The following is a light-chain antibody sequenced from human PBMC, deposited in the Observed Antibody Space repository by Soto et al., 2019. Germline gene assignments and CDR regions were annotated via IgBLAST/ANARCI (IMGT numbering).Light chain of an antibody. J-gene: IGKJ1*01. CDR2: DAS. CDR3: QHYNSYSAWT. V-gene: IGKV1-5*01. CDR1: QSISSW. Sequence: DIQMTQSPSTLSASVGDRVTITCRASQSISSWLAWYQQKPGKAPKLLIYDASSLESGVPSRFKGRGAGTEVTLTISRLHPDDLEPNYRQHYNSYSAWTFGQGNKGEI.